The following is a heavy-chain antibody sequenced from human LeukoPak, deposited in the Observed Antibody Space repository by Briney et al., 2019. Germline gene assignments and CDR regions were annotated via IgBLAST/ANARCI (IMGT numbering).Heavy chain of an antibody. CDR3: ARDKAPFYSPNAFDI. Sequence: GGSLRLSCAASGFTFNGYGMNWVRQAPGKGLEWVAYISSISSTKHYSDSVKGRFTISRDNAKNSLYLQMNSLRAEDTAVYYCARDKAPFYSPNAFDIWGQGTMVTVSS. CDR2: ISSISSTK. CDR1: GFTFNGYG. V-gene: IGHV3-48*01. J-gene: IGHJ3*02. D-gene: IGHD4-11*01.